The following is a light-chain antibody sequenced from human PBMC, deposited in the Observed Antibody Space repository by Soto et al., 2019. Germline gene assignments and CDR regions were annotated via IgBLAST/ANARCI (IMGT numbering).Light chain of an antibody. CDR2: GAS. Sequence: EIVMTQSPATLYVSPEERATLSCRASQSVNIYLAWYQQKPGQAPRLLIVGASYRATVNPARFSGSESGTEFNLTISSLLSEDFAVYFCQQYDDWLRLTFGGGTKVEIK. CDR3: QQYDDWLRLT. V-gene: IGKV3D-15*01. CDR1: QSVNIY. J-gene: IGKJ4*01.